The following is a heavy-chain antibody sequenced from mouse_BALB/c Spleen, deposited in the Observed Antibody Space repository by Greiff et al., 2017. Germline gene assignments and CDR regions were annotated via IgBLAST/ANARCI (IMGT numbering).Heavy chain of an antibody. CDR2: ISDGGSYT. V-gene: IGHV5-4*02. Sequence: EVQLVESGGGLVKPGGSLKLSCAASGFTFSDYYLYWVRQTPEKRLAWVATISDGGSYTYYPDSVKGRFTISRDNAKNNLYLQMSSLKSEDTAMYYCARGRYYAKDYWGQGTSGTVSS. CDR1: GFTFSDYY. CDR3: ARGRYYAKDY. J-gene: IGHJ4*01.